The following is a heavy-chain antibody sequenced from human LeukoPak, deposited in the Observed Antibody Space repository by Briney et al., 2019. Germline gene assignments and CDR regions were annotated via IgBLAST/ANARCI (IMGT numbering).Heavy chain of an antibody. Sequence: GGSLRLSCAASGFTFSDSYMSWIRQVPGKGLEWISYISSSGGTMYYADSVKGRFTISRDNAKNSLYLQMNSLRAEDTAVYYCAKEGGDWGEGYFDYWGQGTLVTVSS. CDR1: GFTFSDSY. D-gene: IGHD7-27*01. V-gene: IGHV3-11*01. CDR2: ISSSGGTM. J-gene: IGHJ4*02. CDR3: AKEGGDWGEGYFDY.